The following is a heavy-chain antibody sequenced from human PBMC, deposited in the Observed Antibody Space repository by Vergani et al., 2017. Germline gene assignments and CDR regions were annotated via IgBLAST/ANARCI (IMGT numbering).Heavy chain of an antibody. CDR3: ARECSSTSGRAFVF. CDR1: GFDFSSYI. D-gene: IGHD2-2*01. J-gene: IGHJ3*01. CDR2: VSTGTKSQ. Sequence: QLVESGGGWVQPGGSLRLSCVVSGFDFSSYIMNWVRQAPGKGLEWVSFVSTGTKSQSYAESVKGRFTISRDSAKNSLYLQMDRLRAEDTAVYYGARECSSTSGRAFVFLGQGTKVTVSS. V-gene: IGHV3-48*01.